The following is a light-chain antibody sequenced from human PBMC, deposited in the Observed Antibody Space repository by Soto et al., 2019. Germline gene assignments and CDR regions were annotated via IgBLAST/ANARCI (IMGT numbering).Light chain of an antibody. CDR3: QSYDSSLSVV. V-gene: IGLV1-40*01. CDR1: SSNIGAGYD. Sequence: QAVVTQPPSVSGAPGQRVTISCTGSSSNIGAGYDVHWYQQLPGTAPKLLIYGHSNRPSGVPDRFSGSKSGTSASLAITGLQAEDEADYYCQSYDSSLSVVFGGGTKLTVL. CDR2: GHS. J-gene: IGLJ2*01.